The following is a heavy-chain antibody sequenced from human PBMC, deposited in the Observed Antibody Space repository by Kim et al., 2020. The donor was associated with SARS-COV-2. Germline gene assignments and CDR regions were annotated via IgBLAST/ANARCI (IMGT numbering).Heavy chain of an antibody. CDR1: GGSISSSSYY. CDR2: IYYSGST. CDR3: ARHAYYYGSGSYSLVAGWFDP. J-gene: IGHJ5*02. Sequence: SETLSLTCTVSGGSISSSSYYWGWIRQPPGKGLEWIGSIYYSGSTYYNPSLKSRVTISVDTSKNQFSLKLSSVTAADTAVYYCARHAYYYGSGSYSLVAGWFDPWGQGTLVTVSS. D-gene: IGHD3-10*01. V-gene: IGHV4-39*01.